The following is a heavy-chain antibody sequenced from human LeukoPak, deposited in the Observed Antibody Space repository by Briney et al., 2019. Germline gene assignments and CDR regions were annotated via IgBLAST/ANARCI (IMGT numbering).Heavy chain of an antibody. CDR2: ISWNSGSI. D-gene: IGHD3-22*01. J-gene: IGHJ4*02. V-gene: IGHV3-9*01. CDR3: AGSGYSSGYYGN. Sequence: GGSLRLSCAASGFTFDDYAMHWVRQAPGKGLEWVSGISWNSGSIGYADSVKGRFTISRDNAKNSLYLQMNSLRAEDTAVYYCAGSGYSSGYYGNWGQGTLVTVSS. CDR1: GFTFDDYA.